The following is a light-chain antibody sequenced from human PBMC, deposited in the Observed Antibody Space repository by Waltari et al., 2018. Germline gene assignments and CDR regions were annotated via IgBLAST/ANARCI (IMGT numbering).Light chain of an antibody. CDR1: NSNIGRNY. V-gene: IGLV1-47*01. J-gene: IGLJ3*02. CDR2: RDN. CDR3: ATWDNSLSGRV. Sequence: SVLTQPPSASGTPGQRVTISCSGSNSNIGRNYIYWYQQFPGTAPKLLICRDNQRPSGVPDRFSGAKSGTSASLVISGLRSEDDADYYCATWDNSLSGRVFGGGTRVTVL.